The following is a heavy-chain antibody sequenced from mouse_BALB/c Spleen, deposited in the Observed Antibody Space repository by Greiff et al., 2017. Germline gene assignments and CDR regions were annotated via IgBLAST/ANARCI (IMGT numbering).Heavy chain of an antibody. CDR1: GYAFSSYW. CDR2: IYPGDGDT. D-gene: IGHD2-1*01. J-gene: IGHJ3*01. V-gene: IGHV1-80*01. Sequence: VKLMESGAELVRPGSSVKISCKASGYAFSSYWMNWVKQRPGQGLEWIGQIYPGDGDTNYNGKFKGKATLTADKSSSTAYMQLSSLTSEDSAVYFCARSGGGNSWFAYWGQGTLVTVSA. CDR3: ARSGGGNSWFAY.